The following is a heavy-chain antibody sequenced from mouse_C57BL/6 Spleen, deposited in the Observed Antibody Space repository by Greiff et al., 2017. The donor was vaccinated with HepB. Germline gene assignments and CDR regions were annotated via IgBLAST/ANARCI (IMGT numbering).Heavy chain of an antibody. CDR1: GYAFSSYW. D-gene: IGHD1-1*01. V-gene: IGHV1-80*01. CDR3: ARRMTTVERFDY. CDR2: IYPGDGDT. Sequence: QVQLQQSGAELVKPGASVKISCKASGYAFSSYWMNWVKQRPGKGLEWIGQIYPGDGDTNYNGKFKGKATLTADKSSSTAYMQLSSLTSEDSAVYFCARRMTTVERFDYWGQGTTLTVSS. J-gene: IGHJ2*01.